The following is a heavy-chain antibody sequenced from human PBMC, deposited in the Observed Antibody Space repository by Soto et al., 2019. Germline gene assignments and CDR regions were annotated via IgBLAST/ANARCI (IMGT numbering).Heavy chain of an antibody. CDR2: INGDGSRI. V-gene: IGHV3-74*01. D-gene: IGHD2-15*01. CDR1: GFTFTDYW. J-gene: IGHJ6*02. CDR3: ARGIKNKYGMDV. Sequence: EVQLVESGGGLVQPGGSLRLSCAASGFTFTDYWIHWVRRAPGKGLVWVSRINGDGSRISQADSVKGRFTISRDNALSTVYLQINSLRVVDTAVYYCARGIKNKYGMDVWGQGTTFTVSS.